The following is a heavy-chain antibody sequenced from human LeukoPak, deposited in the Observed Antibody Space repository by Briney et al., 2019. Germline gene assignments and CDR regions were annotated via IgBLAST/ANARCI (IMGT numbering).Heavy chain of an antibody. J-gene: IGHJ4*02. CDR3: ARGLWCSGGSCYADGDY. D-gene: IGHD2-15*01. Sequence: SETLSLTCAVYGGSFSGYYWSWIRQPPGKGLEWNGEINHSGSTNYNPSLKSRVTISVDTSKNQFSLKLSSVTAADTAVYYCARGLWCSGGSCYADGDYWGQGTLVTVSS. V-gene: IGHV4-34*01. CDR1: GGSFSGYY. CDR2: INHSGST.